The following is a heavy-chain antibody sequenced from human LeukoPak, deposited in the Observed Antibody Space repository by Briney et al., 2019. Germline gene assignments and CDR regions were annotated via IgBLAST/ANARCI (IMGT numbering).Heavy chain of an antibody. J-gene: IGHJ4*02. D-gene: IGHD2-8*02. CDR1: GFTFSSYS. CDR2: ISSSSSYI. V-gene: IGHV3-21*01. CDR3: ARDTGTEFDY. Sequence: GGSLRLSCAASGFTFSSYSMNWVRQAPGKGLEWVSSISSSSSYIYYADSVKGRLTISRDNAKNSLYLQMNSLRAEDTAVYYCARDTGTEFDYWGQGTLVTVSS.